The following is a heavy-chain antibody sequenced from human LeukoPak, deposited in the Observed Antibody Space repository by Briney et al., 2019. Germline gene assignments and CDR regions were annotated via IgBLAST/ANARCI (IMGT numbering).Heavy chain of an antibody. D-gene: IGHD3-10*01. J-gene: IGHJ4*02. CDR3: TRDKSAGADTGSSFYY. V-gene: IGHV3-7*03. CDR2: IKQDGGET. CDR1: GFTFSNYW. Sequence: PGGSLRLSCAAFGFTFSNYWMTWVRQAPGKGLEWVASIKQDGGETYYVDSVKGRFTFSRDNAKNSVYLQMSSLRAEDTAVYYCTRDKSAGADTGSSFYYWGQGARVTVSS.